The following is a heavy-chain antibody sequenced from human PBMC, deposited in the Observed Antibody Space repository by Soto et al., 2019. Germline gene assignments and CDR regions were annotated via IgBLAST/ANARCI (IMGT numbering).Heavy chain of an antibody. CDR1: GSPFTSYY. J-gene: IGHJ6*04. CDR2: INPSGGST. Sequence: SSVKVSCRACGSPFTSYYMPWVRPAPGQGLEWMGIINPSGGSTSYAQKFQGRITMTRDTSTSTVYMELSSQRSEDPAMHYRAGHPMHTSWGRVIKNCMDVWGKGPTVTVSS. V-gene: IGHV1-46*01. D-gene: IGHD7-27*01. CDR3: AGHPMHTSWGRVIKNCMDV.